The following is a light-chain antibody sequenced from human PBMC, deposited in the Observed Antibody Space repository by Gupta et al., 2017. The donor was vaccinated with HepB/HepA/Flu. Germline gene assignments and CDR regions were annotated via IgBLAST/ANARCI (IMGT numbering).Light chain of an antibody. V-gene: IGKV1-27*01. J-gene: IGKJ2*01. CDR1: QGISYY. CDR3: QKYNSVPHT. Sequence: DLQLTPSPSSLSASVGDRVTITCRASQGISYYLAWYQQKPGKVPKLLIYAASTLQSGVPSRFSGSGSGTDFTLTISSLQPEDVATYYCQKYNSVPHTFGQGTKLDIK. CDR2: AAS.